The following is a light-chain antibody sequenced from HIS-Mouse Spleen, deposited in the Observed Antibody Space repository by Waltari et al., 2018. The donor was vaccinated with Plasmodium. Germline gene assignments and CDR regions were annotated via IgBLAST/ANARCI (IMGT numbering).Light chain of an antibody. V-gene: IGKV3-15*01. CDR2: GAS. Sequence: EIVMTQSPATLSVSPGERATLSCRASQSVSSNLAWYPQKPAQAPRLLIYGASTRATGIPARFSGSGSGTEFTLTISSMQSEDFAVYYCQQYNNWPPYTFGQGTKLEIK. CDR1: QSVSSN. CDR3: QQYNNWPPYT. J-gene: IGKJ2*01.